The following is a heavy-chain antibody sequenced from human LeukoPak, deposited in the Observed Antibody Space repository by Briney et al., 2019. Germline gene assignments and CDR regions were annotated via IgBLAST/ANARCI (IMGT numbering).Heavy chain of an antibody. Sequence: PSETLSLTCTVSGGSISSSYWSWIRQPPGKGLEWIGYIYYTGNTNYNPSLKSRVTISVDTSKKQFSLKLNSVTAADTAVYYCARDFSYYYDSSGDAFDIWGQGTMVTVSS. V-gene: IGHV4-59*12. J-gene: IGHJ3*02. CDR2: IYYTGNT. CDR3: ARDFSYYYDSSGDAFDI. D-gene: IGHD3-22*01. CDR1: GGSISSSY.